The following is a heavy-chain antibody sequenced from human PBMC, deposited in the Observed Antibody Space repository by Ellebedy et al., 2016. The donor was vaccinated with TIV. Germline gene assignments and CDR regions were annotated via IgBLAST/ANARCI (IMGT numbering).Heavy chain of an antibody. CDR1: GFTFSSYA. V-gene: IGHV3-23*01. CDR2: ISGSGGNT. Sequence: GGSLRLSXAASGFTFSSYAMHWVRQAPGKGLEWVAAISGSGGNTYYAVSVKGRFTISRDNSKNTLYLHMNSLRAEDTAVYYCARESVFGVVSSYYYYMDVWGKGTTVTVSS. D-gene: IGHD3-3*02. CDR3: ARESVFGVVSSYYYYMDV. J-gene: IGHJ6*03.